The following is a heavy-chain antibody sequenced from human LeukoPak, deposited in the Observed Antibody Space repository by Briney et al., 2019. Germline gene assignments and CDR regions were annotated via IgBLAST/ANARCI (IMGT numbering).Heavy chain of an antibody. V-gene: IGHV3-43*02. J-gene: IGHJ5*02. D-gene: IGHD3-3*01. Sequence: GGSLRLSCAASGLTFNNYATHWVRQVPGKGLEWVSFIGGDGGSTHYIDSVKGRFTISRDNSKNSLYLQMNSLKTEDTALYYCAKDISNYDFWSGFYTWGQGTLVTVSS. CDR3: AKDISNYDFWSGFYT. CDR1: GLTFNNYA. CDR2: IGGDGGST.